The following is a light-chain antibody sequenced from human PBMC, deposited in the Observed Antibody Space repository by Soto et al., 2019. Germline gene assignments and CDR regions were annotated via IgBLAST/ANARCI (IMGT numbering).Light chain of an antibody. V-gene: IGKV4-1*01. Sequence: DIVMTQSPDSLAVSLGERATINCKSSQNILYSSNNKNYLAWYQQKPGQPPKLLIYWASTRESGVPDRFSGSGSATDFTLPTSSVQAEDVAVHHCQQYYSIPPGFGQGTRLEIK. CDR1: QNILYSSNNKNY. J-gene: IGKJ5*01. CDR3: QQYYSIPPG. CDR2: WAS.